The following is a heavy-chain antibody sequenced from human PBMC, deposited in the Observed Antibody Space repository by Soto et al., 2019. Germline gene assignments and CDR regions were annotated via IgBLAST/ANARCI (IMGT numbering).Heavy chain of an antibody. Sequence: RGSCEASGYTFTGYYMHWVRQAPGQGLEWMGWINPNSGGTNYAQKFQGRVTMTRDTSISTAYMELSRLRSDDTAVYYCARGELSCDFWSGYCNYYGMDVWGQGTTVTVSS. V-gene: IGHV1-2*02. CDR2: INPNSGGT. J-gene: IGHJ6*02. D-gene: IGHD3-3*01. CDR3: ARGELSCDFWSGYCNYYGMDV. CDR1: GYTFTGYY.